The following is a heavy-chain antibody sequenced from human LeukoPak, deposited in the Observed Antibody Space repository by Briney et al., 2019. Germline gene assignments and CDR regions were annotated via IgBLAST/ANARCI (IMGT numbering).Heavy chain of an antibody. CDR3: AKVRVGATPYGSFQH. Sequence: PGGSLRLSCAASGFTLTKYAMSWVRQAPGKGLEWVASINPSSGNTYYADSVKGRFTISGDNSQNPLYLQMTSLRAEETAVYYCAKVRVGATPYGSFQHWGQGTLVTVSS. CDR1: GFTLTKYA. CDR2: INPSSGNT. V-gene: IGHV3-23*01. J-gene: IGHJ1*01. D-gene: IGHD1-26*01.